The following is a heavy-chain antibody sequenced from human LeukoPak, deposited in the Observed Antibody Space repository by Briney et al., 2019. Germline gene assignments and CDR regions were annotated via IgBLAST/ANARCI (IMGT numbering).Heavy chain of an antibody. CDR2: IKGSIT. J-gene: IGHJ4*02. CDR3: ARVMELTDAADD. CDR1: GDTYSMQRYF. Sequence: PSETLSLLCTVSGDTYSMQRYFGPWVRQPAGKGLEWIGRIKGSITNYNPSLKSRVNISVDTSTNQLSLKLNSLTAADTAVYYCARVMELTDAADDWGQGPLVTVSS. D-gene: IGHD1-20*01. V-gene: IGHV4-61*02.